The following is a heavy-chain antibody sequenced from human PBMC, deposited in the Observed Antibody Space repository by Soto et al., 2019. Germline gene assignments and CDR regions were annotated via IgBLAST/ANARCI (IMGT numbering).Heavy chain of an antibody. CDR3: ARSGLPDPVVVVGHTPFDP. Sequence: QVQLVQSGAEVKKPGASVKVSCKTSGYTFTNYDINWVRQTPGQGLEWMQWISAYNVETNYAQKLQGRVTMTPDTSTNTAYMELRSRRSDDTAVYYCARSGLPDPVVVVGHTPFDPWGQGTLVTVSS. CDR1: GYTFTNYD. CDR2: ISAYNVET. D-gene: IGHD2-15*01. V-gene: IGHV1-18*01. J-gene: IGHJ5*02.